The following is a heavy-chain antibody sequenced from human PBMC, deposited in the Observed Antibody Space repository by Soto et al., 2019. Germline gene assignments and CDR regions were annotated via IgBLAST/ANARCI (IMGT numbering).Heavy chain of an antibody. Sequence: ASVKVSCKTFGYNFTSYIIHWVRQAPGQRLEWMGWINAGNGDTKYSQKFQGRVTVTRDTSAATAFMKLSSLRSEDTAVYYCARDRHCGGGRCYSSSWFDSWGQGTLVTVSS. CDR3: ARDRHCGGGRCYSSSWFDS. D-gene: IGHD2-15*01. CDR2: INAGNGDT. V-gene: IGHV1-3*01. CDR1: GYNFTSYI. J-gene: IGHJ5*01.